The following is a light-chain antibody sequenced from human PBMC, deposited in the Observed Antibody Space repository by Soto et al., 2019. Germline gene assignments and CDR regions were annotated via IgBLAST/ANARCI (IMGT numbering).Light chain of an antibody. J-gene: IGLJ1*01. CDR1: SSDVGSSNL. CDR2: EGT. V-gene: IGLV2-23*01. CDR3: CSYAGSSTFV. Sequence: QSVLTQSASVSGSPGQSITFSCTGSSSDVGSSNLVSWYQQHPGKAPKLMIYEGTRRPSGVSNRFSGSKSGSTASLTISGLQAEDEADYYCCSYAGSSTFVFGTGTKLTVL.